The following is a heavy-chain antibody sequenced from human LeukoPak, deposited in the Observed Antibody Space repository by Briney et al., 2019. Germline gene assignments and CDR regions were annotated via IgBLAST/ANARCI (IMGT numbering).Heavy chain of an antibody. CDR3: ARFLPGAIGAADF. CDR2: IYHSGST. V-gene: IGHV4-38-2*02. D-gene: IGHD6-13*01. Sequence: SETLSLTCTVSGYSISSGYYWGWIRQPPGKGLEWIGSIYHSGSTYYNPSLKSRVTISVDTSKNHFSLKVTSMTTADTGVYYFARFLPGAIGAADFWGQEPWSPSPQ. CDR1: GYSISSGYY. J-gene: IGHJ4*01.